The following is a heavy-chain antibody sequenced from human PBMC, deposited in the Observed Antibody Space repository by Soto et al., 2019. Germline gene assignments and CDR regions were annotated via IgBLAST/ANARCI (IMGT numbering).Heavy chain of an antibody. V-gene: IGHV1-18*01. Sequence: QVQLVQSGAEVKKPGASVKVSCKTSGYTFTGYGINWVRQAPGHGLEWMGWISVFNGNTKYGQNIQDRVIMTTDTSTITAYMELRSLRSGDTAVYFCGRDGSGGIIDSWGQGTMLSVSS. J-gene: IGHJ3*01. CDR1: GYTFTGYG. D-gene: IGHD2-15*01. CDR3: GRDGSGGIIDS. CDR2: ISVFNGNT.